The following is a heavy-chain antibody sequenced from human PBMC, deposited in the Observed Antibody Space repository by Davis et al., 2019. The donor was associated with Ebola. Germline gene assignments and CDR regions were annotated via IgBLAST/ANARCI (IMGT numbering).Heavy chain of an antibody. CDR2: ISSSSSYT. CDR1: GFTFSSYA. J-gene: IGHJ4*02. V-gene: IGHV3-11*05. Sequence: GESLKISCAASGFTFSSYAMSWVRQAPGKGLEWVSYISSSSSYTNYADSVKGRFTISRDNSKNSLYLQMNSLRTEDTALYYCAKDGFIVVTPPVFFDYWGQGTLVTVSS. CDR3: AKDGFIVVTPPVFFDY. D-gene: IGHD2-2*01.